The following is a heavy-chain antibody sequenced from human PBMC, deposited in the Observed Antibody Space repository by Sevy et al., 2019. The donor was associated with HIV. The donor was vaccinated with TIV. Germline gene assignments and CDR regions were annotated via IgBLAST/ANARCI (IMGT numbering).Heavy chain of an antibody. CDR1: GYTFTSYG. J-gene: IGHJ5*02. D-gene: IGHD3-10*01. V-gene: IGHV1-18*01. CDR3: ARLPRGFRENWFDP. CDR2: ISAYNGNT. Sequence: ASLKVSCKASGYTFTSYGISWVRQAPGQGLEWMGWISAYNGNTNYAQKLQGRVTMTTDTSTSTAYMELRSLRSDDTAVYYCARLPRGFRENWFDPWGQGTLVTVSS.